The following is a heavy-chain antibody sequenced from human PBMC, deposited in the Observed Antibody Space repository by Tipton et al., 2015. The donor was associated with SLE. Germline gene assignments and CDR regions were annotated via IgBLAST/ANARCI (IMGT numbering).Heavy chain of an antibody. CDR3: ARAGGRWLVRNYFDY. J-gene: IGHJ4*02. V-gene: IGHV4-38-2*01. D-gene: IGHD6-19*01. CDR2: IYHSGST. CDR1: GYSISSGYY. Sequence: TLSLTCAVSGYSISSGYYWGCIRQPPGKGLAWIGSIYHSGSTYYNPSPKSLVTISVDTSKNQLSLKLSSVTAADTAVYYCARAGGRWLVRNYFDYWGQGTLVTVSS.